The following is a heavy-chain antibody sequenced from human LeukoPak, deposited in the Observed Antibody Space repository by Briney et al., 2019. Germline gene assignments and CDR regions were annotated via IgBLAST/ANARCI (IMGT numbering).Heavy chain of an antibody. Sequence: ASVKVSCKASGYTFTGYYMHWVRQALGQGLEWMGCINPNRGGTNYAQKFQGRVTMTRETSISTAYMEVSRLRSDETAVYYCARVFYAKDIVVVPAYYYYYLDVWGKGTTVTVSS. D-gene: IGHD2-2*01. J-gene: IGHJ6*03. CDR2: INPNRGGT. V-gene: IGHV1-2*02. CDR1: GYTFTGYY. CDR3: ARVFYAKDIVVVPAYYYYYLDV.